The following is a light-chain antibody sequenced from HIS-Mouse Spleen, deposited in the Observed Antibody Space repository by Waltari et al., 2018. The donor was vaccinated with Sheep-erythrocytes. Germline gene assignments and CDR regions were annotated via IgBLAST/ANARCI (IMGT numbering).Light chain of an antibody. V-gene: IGLV2-11*01. CDR1: SSDVGGYNY. CDR2: DVS. J-gene: IGLJ1*01. Sequence: QSALTQPRSVSGSPGQSVTISCTGTSSDVGGYNYVSWYQHHPGKAPKLMIYDVSKRPSGVPDRFSGSKSGNTASLTISGLQAEDEADYYCCSYAGSDNHVFATGTKVTVL. CDR3: CSYAGSDNHV.